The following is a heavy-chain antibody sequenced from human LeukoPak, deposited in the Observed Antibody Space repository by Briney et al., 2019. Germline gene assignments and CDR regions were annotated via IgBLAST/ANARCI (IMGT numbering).Heavy chain of an antibody. D-gene: IGHD5-12*01. Sequence: SETLSLTCAVFGGSFSGHYWSWNRQPPGKGLEWIGEVNHSGNTNYNPSHTSRVTISLDTSKNQLSLKLTSVTAADTAVYYCARARIVPTIWGQGTLVTVSS. J-gene: IGHJ4*02. CDR3: ARARIVPTI. CDR2: VNHSGNT. CDR1: GGSFSGHY. V-gene: IGHV4-34*01.